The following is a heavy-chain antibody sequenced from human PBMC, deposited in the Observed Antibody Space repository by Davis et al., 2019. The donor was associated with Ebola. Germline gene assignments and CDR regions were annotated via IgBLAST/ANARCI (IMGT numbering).Heavy chain of an antibody. CDR3: ARPLLLTGVGHRYYYYYGMDV. J-gene: IGHJ6*02. Sequence: KVSCKGSGYSFTSYWIGWVRQMPGKGLEWMGIIYPGDSDTRYSPSFQGQVTISADKSISTAYLQWSSLKASDTAMYYCARPLLLTGVGHRYYYYYGMDVWGQGTTVTVSS. CDR2: IYPGDSDT. CDR1: GYSFTSYW. V-gene: IGHV5-51*01. D-gene: IGHD1-20*01.